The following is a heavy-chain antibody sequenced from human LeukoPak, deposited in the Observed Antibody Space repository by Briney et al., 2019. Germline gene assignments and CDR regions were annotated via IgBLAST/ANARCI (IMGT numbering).Heavy chain of an antibody. Sequence: GGSLRLSCAASGFTFSSYWMSWVRQAPGKGLEWVANIKQDGSEKYYVDSVKGRFTISRDNAKNSLYLRMNSLRAEDTAVYYYARLYCSGGSCWFDYWGQGTLVTVSS. V-gene: IGHV3-7*01. CDR1: GFTFSSYW. D-gene: IGHD2-15*01. J-gene: IGHJ4*02. CDR3: ARLYCSGGSCWFDY. CDR2: IKQDGSEK.